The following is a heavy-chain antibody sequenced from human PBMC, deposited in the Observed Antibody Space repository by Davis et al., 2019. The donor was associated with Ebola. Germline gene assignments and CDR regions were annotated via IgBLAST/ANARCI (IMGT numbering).Heavy chain of an antibody. J-gene: IGHJ4*02. CDR3: AKSVEWERSFDF. Sequence: PGGSLRLSCPAPRFTVSSNYMSWVRQAPGKGLEWVSGISDVGGATYYADSVKGRFTISRDNYKNTVYLQMNSLRAEDTAVYYCAKSVEWERSFDFWGQGTLVTVSS. CDR1: RFTVSSNY. D-gene: IGHD1-26*01. CDR2: ISDVGGAT. V-gene: IGHV3-23*01.